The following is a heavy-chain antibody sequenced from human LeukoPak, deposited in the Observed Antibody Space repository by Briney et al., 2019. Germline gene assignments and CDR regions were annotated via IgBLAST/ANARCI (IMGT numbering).Heavy chain of an antibody. Sequence: PGGSLRLSCAVSGFTFSSYWMTWVRQAPGKGLWWVAKIKQDGSEKYYVDSVKGRFTISRDNARNSVYLQMNSLGAEDTAVYYCARRGTSSSWAHFDYWGQGTLVTVPS. CDR3: ARRGTSSSWAHFDY. V-gene: IGHV3-7*05. J-gene: IGHJ4*02. CDR1: GFTFSSYW. CDR2: IKQDGSEK. D-gene: IGHD6-13*01.